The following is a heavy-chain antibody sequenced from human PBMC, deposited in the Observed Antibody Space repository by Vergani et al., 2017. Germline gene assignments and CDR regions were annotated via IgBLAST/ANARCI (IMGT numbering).Heavy chain of an antibody. CDR1: GGSISSGGYY. CDR3: ARWVYQPENWFDP. V-gene: IGHV4-31*03. D-gene: IGHD2-2*01. Sequence: QVQLQESGPGLVKPSQTLSLTCTVSGGSISSGGYYWSWLRQHPGKGLEWIGYIYYSGSTYYNPSLKSRVTISVDTSKNQFSLKLSSVTAADTAVYYCARWVYQPENWFDPWGQGTLVTVSP. J-gene: IGHJ5*02. CDR2: IYYSGST.